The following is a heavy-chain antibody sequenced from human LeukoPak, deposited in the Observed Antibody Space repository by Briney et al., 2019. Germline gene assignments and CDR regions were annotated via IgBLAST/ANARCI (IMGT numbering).Heavy chain of an antibody. D-gene: IGHD4-23*01. Sequence: PGGSLRLSCAASGFTFSSYTMNWVRQAPGKGLEWVSSISSSSTYIYYADSVKGRFTISRDNAKNSLYLQMLSLRAEDTAVYYCAKDIYGGSWPNDYWGQGTLVTVSS. CDR1: GFTFSSYT. CDR3: AKDIYGGSWPNDY. V-gene: IGHV3-21*01. J-gene: IGHJ4*02. CDR2: ISSSSTYI.